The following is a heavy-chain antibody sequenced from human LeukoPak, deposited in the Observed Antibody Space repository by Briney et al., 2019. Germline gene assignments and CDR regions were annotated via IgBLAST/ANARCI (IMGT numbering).Heavy chain of an antibody. CDR2: IYYSGST. J-gene: IGHJ3*02. CDR3: ADYSGNYPRAFDI. V-gene: IGHV4-39*01. CDR1: GGSISSSSYY. Sequence: SETLSLTCTVSGGSISSSSYYWGWIRQPPGKGLEWIGSIYYSGSTYYNPSLKSRVTISVDTSKNQFSLKLGSVTAADSAVYYCADYSGNYPRAFDIWGQGTMVTVSS. D-gene: IGHD1-26*01.